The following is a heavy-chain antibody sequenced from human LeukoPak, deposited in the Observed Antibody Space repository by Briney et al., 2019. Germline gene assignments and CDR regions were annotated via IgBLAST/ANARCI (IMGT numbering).Heavy chain of an antibody. CDR1: GYTFTGYY. V-gene: IGHV1-2*02. CDR3: ARDRGVRGVIPVYYYYYMDV. J-gene: IGHJ6*03. CDR2: INPNSGGT. Sequence: ASVKVSCKASGYTFTGYYMHWVRQAPGQGLEWMGWINPNSGGTNYAQKFLGRVTMTRDTSISTAYMELSSLRSEDTAVYYCARDRGVRGVIPVYYYYYMDVWGKGTTVTISS. D-gene: IGHD3-10*01.